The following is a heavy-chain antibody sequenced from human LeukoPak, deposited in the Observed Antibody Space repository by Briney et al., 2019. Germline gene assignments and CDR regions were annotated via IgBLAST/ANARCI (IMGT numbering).Heavy chain of an antibody. V-gene: IGHV3-48*01. J-gene: IGHJ4*02. Sequence: GSLRLSCAASGFTFSSYSMNWVRQAPGKGLEWVSYISSSSSTIYYADSVKGRFTISRDNAKNSLYLQMSSLRVEDTAVYYCARDNSGSYYFDYWGQGTLVTVSS. CDR3: ARDNSGSYYFDY. CDR1: GFTFSSYS. CDR2: ISSSSSTI. D-gene: IGHD1-26*01.